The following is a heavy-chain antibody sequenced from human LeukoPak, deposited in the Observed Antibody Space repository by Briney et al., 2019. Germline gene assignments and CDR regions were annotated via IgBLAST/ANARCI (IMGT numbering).Heavy chain of an antibody. CDR3: ARSYGSGSYYSTPFDY. J-gene: IGHJ4*02. V-gene: IGHV3-48*03. Sequence: GGSLRLSCAASGFTFSSYEMNWVRQAPGKGLEWVSYISSSGRTIYYADSVKGRFTISRDNAKNSLYLQMNSLRAEDTAVYYCARSYGSGSYYSTPFDYWGRGTLVTVSS. D-gene: IGHD3-10*01. CDR2: ISSSGRTI. CDR1: GFTFSSYE.